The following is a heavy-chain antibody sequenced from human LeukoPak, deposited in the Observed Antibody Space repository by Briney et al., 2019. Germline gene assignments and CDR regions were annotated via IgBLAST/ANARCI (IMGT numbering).Heavy chain of an antibody. Sequence: PSETLSLTCAVYGGSFSGYYWSWIRQPPGKGLEWIGEINHSGSTNYNPSLKSRVTISVDTSKNQFTLKLSSVTAADTAVYYCARGRGGSSGWYTGDYYYYYMDVWGKGTTVTVSS. CDR1: GGSFSGYY. CDR2: INHSGST. V-gene: IGHV4-34*01. D-gene: IGHD6-19*01. J-gene: IGHJ6*03. CDR3: ARGRGGSSGWYTGDYYYYYMDV.